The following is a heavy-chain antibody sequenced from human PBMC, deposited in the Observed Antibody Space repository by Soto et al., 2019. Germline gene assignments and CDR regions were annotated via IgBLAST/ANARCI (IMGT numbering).Heavy chain of an antibody. CDR3: ARALLGFSYGYGGYFDP. V-gene: IGHV4-34*01. CDR2: ISYRGST. D-gene: IGHD3-16*01. J-gene: IGHJ4*02. Sequence: SETLSLTCNVSGGSFHGYSWRWFRQTSGKGLEWIGDISYRGSTSYSPSLKSRLLISLDTSNNQFSLKVASVTAADTAVYYCARALLGFSYGYGGYFDPWGPGTLVTV. CDR1: GGSFHGYS.